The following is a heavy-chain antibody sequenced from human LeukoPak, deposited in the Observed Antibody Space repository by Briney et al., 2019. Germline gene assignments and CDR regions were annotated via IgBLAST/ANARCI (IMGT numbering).Heavy chain of an antibody. Sequence: SETLSLTCAVYGGSFSGYYWSWIRQPPGKGLEWIGEINHSESTNYNPSLKSRVTISVDTSKNQFSLKLSSVTAADTAVYYCARGPAAAGTFDYWGQGTLVTVSS. V-gene: IGHV4-34*01. CDR3: ARGPAAAGTFDY. CDR1: GGSFSGYY. CDR2: INHSEST. J-gene: IGHJ4*02. D-gene: IGHD6-13*01.